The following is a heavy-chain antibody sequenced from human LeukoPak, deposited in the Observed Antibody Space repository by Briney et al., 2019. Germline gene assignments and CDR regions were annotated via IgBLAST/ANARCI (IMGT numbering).Heavy chain of an antibody. D-gene: IGHD3-22*01. Sequence: SVKVSCKASGGTFISYAISWVRQAPGQWVEWMGGIIPIFGTANYAQKFQGRVTITADKSTSTAYMELSSLRSEDTAVYYCASSGYYYDSSGYYLRFDYWGQGTLVTVSS. V-gene: IGHV1-69*06. J-gene: IGHJ4*02. CDR1: GGTFISYA. CDR2: IIPIFGTA. CDR3: ASSGYYYDSSGYYLRFDY.